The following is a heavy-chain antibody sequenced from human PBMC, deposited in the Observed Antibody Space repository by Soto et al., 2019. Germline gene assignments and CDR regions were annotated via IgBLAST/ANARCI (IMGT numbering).Heavy chain of an antibody. CDR2: INSDGTTI. CDR3: AIAGSYRFDY. Sequence: EVQLVESGGDLIQPGGSLRISCAASGFTFSTSWMHWVRQAPGEGLAWVSRINSDGTTINYADSVKGRFTISRDNAKNTLYLQMNSLRADDTAAYYCAIAGSYRFDYWGQGTLVTVSS. CDR1: GFTFSTSW. V-gene: IGHV3-74*01. D-gene: IGHD1-26*01. J-gene: IGHJ4*02.